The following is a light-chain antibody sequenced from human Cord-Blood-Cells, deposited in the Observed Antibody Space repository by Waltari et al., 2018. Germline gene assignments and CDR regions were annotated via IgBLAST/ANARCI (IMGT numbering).Light chain of an antibody. J-gene: IGLJ1*01. Sequence: SALTQPASVSGAPGQSYTIPCPGTSSDVGRYNLVSWYQQHPGKAPKLMIYEGSKRPSGVSNRFSGSKSGNTASLTISGLQAEDEADYYCCSYAGSSTNYVFGTGTKVTVL. V-gene: IGLV2-23*01. CDR2: EGS. CDR1: SSDVGRYNL. CDR3: CSYAGSSTNYV.